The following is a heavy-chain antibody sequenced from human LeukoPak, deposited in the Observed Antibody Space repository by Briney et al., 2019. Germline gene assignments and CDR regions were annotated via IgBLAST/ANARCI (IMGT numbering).Heavy chain of an antibody. CDR1: GGSISSGDYY. V-gene: IGHV4-30-4*01. J-gene: IGHJ4*02. D-gene: IGHD3-3*01. Sequence: SETLSLTCTVSGGSISSGDYYWSWIRQPPGKGLEWIGYIYYSGSTYYNPSLKSRVTISVDTSKNQFSLKLSSVTAADTAVYYCASYDFWSDSLDYWGQGTLVTVSS. CDR2: IYYSGST. CDR3: ASYDFWSDSLDY.